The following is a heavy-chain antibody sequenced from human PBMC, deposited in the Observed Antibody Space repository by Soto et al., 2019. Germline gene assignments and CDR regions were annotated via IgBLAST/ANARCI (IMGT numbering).Heavy chain of an antibody. CDR2: LSGTGSRA. CDR1: SFTFRSYA. J-gene: IGHJ4*02. D-gene: IGHD6-19*01. Sequence: EVQLLESGGGLVQPGGSLRLSCAASSFTFRSYAMTWVRQAPGRGLEWVSALSGTGSRAYYADSLKGRFTISRDNSKNTLYLQMNRLRVEDTAIYYCAKVVDSGGWGGKLDHWGQGTLVTVSS. CDR3: AKVVDSGGWGGKLDH. V-gene: IGHV3-23*01.